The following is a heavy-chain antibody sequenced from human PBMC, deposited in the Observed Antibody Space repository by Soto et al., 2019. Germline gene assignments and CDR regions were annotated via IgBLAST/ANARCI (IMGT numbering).Heavy chain of an antibody. CDR3: ASGYCSGGSCYPGVLDY. V-gene: IGHV3-33*01. CDR1: GFTFSSYG. J-gene: IGHJ4*02. Sequence: QVQLVESGGGVVQPGRSLRLSCAASGFTFSSYGMHWVRQAPGKGLEWVAVIWYDGSNKYYADSVKGRFTISRDNSKNTLYLQMNSLRAEDTAVYYCASGYCSGGSCYPGVLDYWGQGTLVTVSS. D-gene: IGHD2-15*01. CDR2: IWYDGSNK.